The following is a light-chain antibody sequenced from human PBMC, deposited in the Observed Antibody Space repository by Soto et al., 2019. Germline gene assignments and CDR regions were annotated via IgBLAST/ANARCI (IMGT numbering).Light chain of an antibody. V-gene: IGLV2-14*03. J-gene: IGLJ2*01. Sequence: QSALTQPASVSGSPGHSITISCIGTSSDVGSYNYVSWYQQLPGKAPKLVIYDVSNRPSGVSNRFSGSKSGNTASLTISGLQAEDEADYYCSSSTTSSTLVFGGGTKVTVL. CDR2: DVS. CDR3: SSSTTSSTLV. CDR1: SSDVGSYNY.